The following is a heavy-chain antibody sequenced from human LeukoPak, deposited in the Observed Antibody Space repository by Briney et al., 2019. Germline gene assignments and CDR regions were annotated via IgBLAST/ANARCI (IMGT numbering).Heavy chain of an antibody. V-gene: IGHV1-46*01. CDR1: GYTFTSDY. Sequence: ASVEVSGKASGYTFTSDYMQWVRQAPGQGLEWMGIINPSGGSTSYAQKFQGRVTMTRDTSTSTVYMELSSLRSEDTAVYYCARDKQQLVVLDYWGQGTLVTVSS. D-gene: IGHD6-6*01. CDR2: INPSGGST. J-gene: IGHJ4*02. CDR3: ARDKQQLVVLDY.